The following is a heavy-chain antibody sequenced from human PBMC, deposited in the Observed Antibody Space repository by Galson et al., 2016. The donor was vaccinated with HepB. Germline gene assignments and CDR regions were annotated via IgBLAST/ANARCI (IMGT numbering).Heavy chain of an antibody. Sequence: SLRLSCAASGFTVSGNYMSWVRQAPGKGLEWLSVLYSGDRTYYAGSVKGRFTISRDNFKNTVYLQMSRLRGDDTAVYYCARDPLAWFGEAIWGQGTTVTVSS. CDR1: GFTVSGNY. CDR2: LYSGDRT. CDR3: ARDPLAWFGEAI. J-gene: IGHJ3*02. D-gene: IGHD3-10*01. V-gene: IGHV3-53*01.